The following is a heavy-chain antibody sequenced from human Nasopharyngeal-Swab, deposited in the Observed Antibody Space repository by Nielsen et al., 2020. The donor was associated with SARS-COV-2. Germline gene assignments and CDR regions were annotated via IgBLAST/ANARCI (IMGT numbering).Heavy chain of an antibody. D-gene: IGHD3-3*01. J-gene: IGHJ4*02. CDR1: GFTFGDYA. CDR2: IRSKAYGGTT. Sequence: GGSLRLSCTASGFTFGDYAMSWVRQAPGKGLEWVGFIRSKAYGGTTEYAASVNGRFTISRDDSKSIAYLQMNSLKTEDTAVYYCTRDDFWSGYFDYWGQGTLVTVSS. CDR3: TRDDFWSGYFDY. V-gene: IGHV3-49*04.